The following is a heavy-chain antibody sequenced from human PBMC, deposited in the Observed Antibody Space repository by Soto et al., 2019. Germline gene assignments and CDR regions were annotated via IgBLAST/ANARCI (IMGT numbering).Heavy chain of an antibody. V-gene: IGHV3-21*01. CDR3: ARDPNWRGAFDI. CDR1: GFTFSSYS. Sequence: GGSLRLSCAASGFTFSSYSMNWVRQAPGKGLEWVSSISSSSSYIYYADSVKGRFTISRDNAKNSLYLQMNSLRAEDTAVYYCARDPNWRGAFDIWGQGTMVTVSS. D-gene: IGHD7-27*01. CDR2: ISSSSSYI. J-gene: IGHJ3*02.